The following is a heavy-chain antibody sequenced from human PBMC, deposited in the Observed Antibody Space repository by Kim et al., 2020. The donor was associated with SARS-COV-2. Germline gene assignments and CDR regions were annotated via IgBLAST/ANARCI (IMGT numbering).Heavy chain of an antibody. CDR3: AVCCGVAARSHDAFDI. D-gene: IGHD6-19*01. Sequence: ASVKVSCKASGYTFTSYYMHWVQQAPGQGLEWMGIINPSGGSTSYAQKFQGRVTMTRDTSTSTVYMELSSLRSEDTAVYYCAVCCGVAARSHDAFDIWGQGTMVTVSS. CDR2: INPSGGST. CDR1: GYTFTSYY. V-gene: IGHV1-46*01. J-gene: IGHJ3*02.